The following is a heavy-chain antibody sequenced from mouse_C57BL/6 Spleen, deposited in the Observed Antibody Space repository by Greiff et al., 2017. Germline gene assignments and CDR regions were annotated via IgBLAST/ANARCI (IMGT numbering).Heavy chain of an antibody. Sequence: VHVKQSGPELVKPGASVKISCKASGYSFTDYNMNWVKQSNGKSLEWIGVINPNYGTTSYNQKFKGKATLTVDQSSSTADMQLNSLTSEDSAVYYCARSRGDSSGPMDYYAMDYWGQGTSVTVSS. CDR3: ARSRGDSSGPMDYYAMDY. V-gene: IGHV1-39*01. CDR1: GYSFTDYN. D-gene: IGHD3-2*02. CDR2: INPNYGTT. J-gene: IGHJ4*01.